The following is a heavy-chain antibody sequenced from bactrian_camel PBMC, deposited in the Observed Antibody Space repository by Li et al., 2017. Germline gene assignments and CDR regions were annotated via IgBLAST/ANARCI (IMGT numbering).Heavy chain of an antibody. CDR1: PYIFTRCG. CDR3: ATDLTDWGFFHY. CDR2: MDSDGTT. D-gene: IGHD5*01. V-gene: IGHV3S9*01. Sequence: HVQLVESGGGSVQAGGSLKLSCAVSPYIFTRCGLGWYRQAPGNVRELVSSMDSDGTTIYADSVKGRFTISKDSAKNTLYLQMKSLKPEDTAVFYCATDLTDWGFFHYWGQGTQVTVS. J-gene: IGHJ4*01.